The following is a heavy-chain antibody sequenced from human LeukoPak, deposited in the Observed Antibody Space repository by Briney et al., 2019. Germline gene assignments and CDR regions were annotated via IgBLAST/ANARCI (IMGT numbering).Heavy chain of an antibody. D-gene: IGHD3-22*01. CDR1: GYSISSGYY. CDR2: IYHSGHT. CDR3: ARYLDIGGYYGDEY. V-gene: IGHV4-38-2*01. Sequence: SKTWSLTCAVPGYSISSGYYCGWIRQPPGKGLEWIGSIYHSGHTHYNPSLKNRVTISVDTSKNQFSLKLSSVTVVDTAVYYCARYLDIGGYYGDEYWGQGTLVTVSP. J-gene: IGHJ4*02.